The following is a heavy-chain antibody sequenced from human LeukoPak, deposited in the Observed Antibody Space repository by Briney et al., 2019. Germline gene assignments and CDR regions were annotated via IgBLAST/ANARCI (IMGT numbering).Heavy chain of an antibody. V-gene: IGHV3-9*01. CDR3: ARGYSGYNYGYYFDY. J-gene: IGHJ4*02. D-gene: IGHD5-12*01. Sequence: PGGSLRLSCAASGFTFDDYAMHWVRQAPGKGLEWVSGISWNSGSIGYADSVKGRFTISRDNAKNSLYLQMTSLRAEDTAVYYCARGYSGYNYGYYFDYWGQGTLVTVSS. CDR1: GFTFDDYA. CDR2: ISWNSGSI.